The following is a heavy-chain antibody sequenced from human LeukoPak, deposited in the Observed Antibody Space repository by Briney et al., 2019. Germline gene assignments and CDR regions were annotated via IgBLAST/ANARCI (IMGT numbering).Heavy chain of an antibody. CDR3: ARGSRLQAY. Sequence: SQTLSLTCTVSGGSISSGSYYWSWIRQPAGKGLEWIGRIYTSGSTNYNPSLKSRVTISVDTSKNQFSLKLSSVTAADTAVYYCARGSRLQAYWGQGTLVTVSS. J-gene: IGHJ4*02. CDR1: GGSISSGSYY. D-gene: IGHD5-24*01. CDR2: IYTSGST. V-gene: IGHV4-61*02.